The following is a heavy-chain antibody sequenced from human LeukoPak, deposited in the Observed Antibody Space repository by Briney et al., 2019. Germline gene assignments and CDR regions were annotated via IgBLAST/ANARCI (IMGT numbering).Heavy chain of an antibody. D-gene: IGHD3-16*02. J-gene: IGHJ4*02. V-gene: IGHV1-69*04. CDR2: IIPILGIA. CDR1: GGTFSSYA. CDR3: ASEYYDYVWGSYPAAALDY. Sequence: GSSVKVSCKASGGTFSSYAISWGRQAPEQGLEWMGRIIPILGIANYAQKFQGRVTITADKSTSTAYMELSSLRSEDTAVYYCASEYYDYVWGSYPAAALDYWGQGTLVTVSS.